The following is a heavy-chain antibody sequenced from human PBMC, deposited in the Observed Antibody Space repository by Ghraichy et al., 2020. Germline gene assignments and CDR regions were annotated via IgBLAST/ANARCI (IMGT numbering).Heavy chain of an antibody. CDR2: IYYSGST. J-gene: IGHJ2*01. D-gene: IGHD3-22*01. V-gene: IGHV4-61*01. CDR1: GGSVSSGSYY. CDR3: ARAGVTYYYVSSGYLRNWYFDL. Sequence: ETLSLTCTVSGGSVSSGSYYWSWIRQPPGKGLEWIGYIYYSGSTNYNPSLKSRVTISVDTSKNQFSLKLSSVTAADTAVYYCARAGVTYYYVSSGYLRNWYFDLWGRGTLVTVSS.